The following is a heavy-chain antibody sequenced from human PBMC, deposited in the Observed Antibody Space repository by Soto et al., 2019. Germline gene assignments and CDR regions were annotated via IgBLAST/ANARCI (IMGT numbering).Heavy chain of an antibody. CDR3: AKEWGKYSSGWYSGY. J-gene: IGHJ4*02. Sequence: EVQLLESGGGLVQPGGSLRLSCAASGFTFSSNAMSWVRQAPGKGLEWVSTISVSGASTYYADSVKGRFTISRDNSKNTLYLQINNLGAEDTAVYYCAKEWGKYSSGWYSGYWGQGALVTVSS. CDR2: ISVSGAST. D-gene: IGHD6-19*01. CDR1: GFTFSSNA. V-gene: IGHV3-23*01.